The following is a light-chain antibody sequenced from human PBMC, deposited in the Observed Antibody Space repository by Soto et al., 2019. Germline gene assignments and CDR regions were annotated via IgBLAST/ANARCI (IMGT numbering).Light chain of an antibody. CDR1: TGAVTSGHY. CDR3: LLSYSGARV. Sequence: QPVVTQEPSLTVSPGGTVTLTCGSSTGAVTSGHYPYWFQQKPGQAPRTLICDATNKHSWTPARFSGSLLGGKAALTLSGAQPEDEAEYYCLLSYSGARVFGGGTKLTVL. V-gene: IGLV7-46*01. J-gene: IGLJ3*02. CDR2: DAT.